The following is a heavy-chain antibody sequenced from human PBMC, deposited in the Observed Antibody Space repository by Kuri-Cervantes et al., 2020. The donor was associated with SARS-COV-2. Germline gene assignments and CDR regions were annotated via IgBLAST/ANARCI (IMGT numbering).Heavy chain of an antibody. D-gene: IGHD2-2*01. CDR3: ARDDGYCSSTSCYSYPLDAFDI. CDR2: IRYDGSNK. J-gene: IGHJ3*02. V-gene: IGHV3-30*02. Sequence: LSLTCAASGFTFSSYGMHWVRQAPGKRLEWVAFIRYDGSNKYYADSVKGRFTISRDNSKNTLYLQMNSLRAEDTAVYYCARDDGYCSSTSCYSYPLDAFDIWGQGTMVTVSS. CDR1: GFTFSSYG.